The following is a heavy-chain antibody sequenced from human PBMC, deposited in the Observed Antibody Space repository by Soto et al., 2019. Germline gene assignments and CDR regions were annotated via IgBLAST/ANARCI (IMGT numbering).Heavy chain of an antibody. V-gene: IGHV1-3*01. Sequence: QVVLVQSGAEVKKPGASVKVSCPASGFSFSTYTIHWVRQAPGQRPEWLGWFNAANGDTKYSPICQDRVTITGDTSAHTAFMELSSLRSEDTAVYYCATVQFYGVDVWGPGTTVTVSS. J-gene: IGHJ6*02. D-gene: IGHD3-10*02. CDR3: ATVQFYGVDV. CDR2: FNAANGDT. CDR1: GFSFSTYT.